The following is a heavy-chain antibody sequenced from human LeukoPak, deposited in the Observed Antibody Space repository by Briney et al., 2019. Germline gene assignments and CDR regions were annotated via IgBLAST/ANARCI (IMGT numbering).Heavy chain of an antibody. Sequence: PGGSLRLSCAASGFTFSSYWMSWVRQAPGKGLEWVANIKQDGSEKYYVDSVKGRFTISRDNAKNTLYLQMNSLRAEDTAVYYCARDVQYYDSSGYYSDLDYWGQGTLVTVSS. J-gene: IGHJ4*02. CDR1: GFTFSSYW. CDR2: IKQDGSEK. CDR3: ARDVQYYDSSGYYSDLDY. D-gene: IGHD3-22*01. V-gene: IGHV3-7*01.